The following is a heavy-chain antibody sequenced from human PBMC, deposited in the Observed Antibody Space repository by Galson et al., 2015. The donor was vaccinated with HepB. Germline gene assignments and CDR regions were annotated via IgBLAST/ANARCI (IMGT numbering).Heavy chain of an antibody. V-gene: IGHV3-30-3*01. J-gene: IGHJ4*02. CDR1: GFTFSSYA. D-gene: IGHD6-13*01. CDR2: ISYDGSNK. Sequence: SLRLSCAASGFTFSSYAMHWVRQAPGKGLEWVAVISYDGSNKYYADSVKGRFTISRDNSKNTLYLQMNSLRAEDTAVYYCARGAAAGLIDYWGQGTLVTVSS. CDR3: ARGAAAGLIDY.